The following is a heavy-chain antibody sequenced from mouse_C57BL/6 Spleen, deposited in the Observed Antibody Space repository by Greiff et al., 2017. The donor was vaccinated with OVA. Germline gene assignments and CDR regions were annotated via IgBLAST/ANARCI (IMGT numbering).Heavy chain of an antibody. CDR2: INYDGSST. D-gene: IGHD3-1*01. V-gene: IGHV5-16*01. CDR3: ARRERADYAMDY. J-gene: IGHJ4*01. Sequence: DVKLVESEGGLVQPGSSMKLSCTASGFTFSDYYMAWVRQVPEKGLEWVANINYDGSSTYYLDSLKSRFIISRDNAKNILYLQMSSLKSEDTATYYCARRERADYAMDYWGQGTSVTVSS. CDR1: GFTFSDYY.